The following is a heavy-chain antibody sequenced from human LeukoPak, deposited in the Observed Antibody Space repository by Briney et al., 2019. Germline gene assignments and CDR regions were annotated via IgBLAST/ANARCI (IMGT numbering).Heavy chain of an antibody. CDR3: ARAGSGSYNAFDI. J-gene: IGHJ3*02. V-gene: IGHV3-33*01. D-gene: IGHD1-26*01. CDR1: GFTFSGYG. Sequence: GGSLRLSCAASGFTFSGYGMHWVRQAPGKGLEWVAVIWYDGSNKYYADSVKGRFTISRDNSKNTLYLQMNSLRAEDTAVYYCARAGSGSYNAFDIWGQGTMVTVSS. CDR2: IWYDGSNK.